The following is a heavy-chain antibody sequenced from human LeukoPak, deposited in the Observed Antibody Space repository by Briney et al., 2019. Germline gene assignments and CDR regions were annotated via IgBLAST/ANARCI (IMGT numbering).Heavy chain of an antibody. J-gene: IGHJ4*02. D-gene: IGHD2-15*01. CDR3: ARDHSDSGYSSGT. CDR1: GFTFNTYN. CDR2: ITSSSSYI. Sequence: GGSLRLSCVASGFTFNTYNMNWVRQAPGKGLEWVSSITSSSSYIYYADSVKGRFTISRDNSKNTLYLQMNSLRAEDTAVYYCARDHSDSGYSSGTWGQGTLVTVSS. V-gene: IGHV3-21*04.